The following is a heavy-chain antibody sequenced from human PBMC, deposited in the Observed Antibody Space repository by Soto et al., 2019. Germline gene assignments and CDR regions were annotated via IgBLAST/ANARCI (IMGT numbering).Heavy chain of an antibody. CDR3: ARETYSSSYYFDY. Sequence: SCKASGFTFSSYSMNWVRQAPGKGLEWVSSISSSSSYIYYADSVKGRFTISRDNAKNSLYLQMNSLRAEDTAVYYCARETYSSSYYFDYWGQGTLVTVSS. D-gene: IGHD6-6*01. CDR1: GFTFSSYS. CDR2: ISSSSSYI. J-gene: IGHJ4*02. V-gene: IGHV3-21*01.